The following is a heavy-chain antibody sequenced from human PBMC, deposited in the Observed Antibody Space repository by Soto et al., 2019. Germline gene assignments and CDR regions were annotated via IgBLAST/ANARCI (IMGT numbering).Heavy chain of an antibody. J-gene: IGHJ4*02. D-gene: IGHD3-10*01. CDR2: INDRGDLT. V-gene: IGHV3-23*01. CDR3: ANETLTTGKRGVCDD. CDR1: GFTFSDFA. Sequence: EVQLLESGGGSVQPGESLRLSCAASGFTSGFTFSDFAMSWVRQAPGKGLEWVSAINDRGDLTYDADSVKGRFTISRDMSKNMSYLQMIGLRVDDTAIYYCANETLTTGKRGVCDDWGPGTLVTVSS.